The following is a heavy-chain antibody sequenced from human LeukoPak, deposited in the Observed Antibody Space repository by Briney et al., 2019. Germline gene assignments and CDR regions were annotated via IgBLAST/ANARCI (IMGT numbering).Heavy chain of an antibody. J-gene: IGHJ4*02. Sequence: SETLSLTCTVSGGSVSSVSYYWSWIRQPPGKGLEGIGYIYYSGSTNYNPSLKSRVTISVDTSKNQFSLKLSSVTAADTAVYYCARLGYCSSTSCRPDFDYWGQGTLVTVSS. CDR2: IYYSGST. D-gene: IGHD2-2*01. V-gene: IGHV4-61*01. CDR1: GGSVSSVSYY. CDR3: ARLGYCSSTSCRPDFDY.